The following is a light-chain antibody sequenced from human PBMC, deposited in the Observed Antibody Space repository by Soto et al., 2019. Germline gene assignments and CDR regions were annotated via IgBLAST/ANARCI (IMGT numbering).Light chain of an antibody. Sequence: DVLMTQSPLSLPVTFGQPASISCTCSQSLVNSDGDTYLSWYQLRPGQSPRRLIYKVSNRDSGVPDRFSGSASGIDFTLKISRVEAEDVGVYYCMQGTYWPTFGQGTKLEIK. CDR1: QSLVNSDGDTY. CDR3: MQGTYWPT. CDR2: KVS. V-gene: IGKV2-30*01. J-gene: IGKJ2*01.